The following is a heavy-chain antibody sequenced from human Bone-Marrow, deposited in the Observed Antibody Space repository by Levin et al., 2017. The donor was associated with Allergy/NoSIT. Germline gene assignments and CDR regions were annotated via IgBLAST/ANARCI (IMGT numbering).Heavy chain of an antibody. Sequence: ASVKVSCKASGYTFTNYYLHWVRQAPGQGLEWMGIINPSGGNTNYAQKLRGRVTMTSDTSTSTVYMELTRLRSDDTAVYYCVRMGSPYYASGIRYNFWFDPWGQGTPVTVSS. CDR2: INPSGGNT. D-gene: IGHD3-10*01. V-gene: IGHV1-46*03. J-gene: IGHJ5*02. CDR3: VRMGSPYYASGIRYNFWFDP. CDR1: GYTFTNYY.